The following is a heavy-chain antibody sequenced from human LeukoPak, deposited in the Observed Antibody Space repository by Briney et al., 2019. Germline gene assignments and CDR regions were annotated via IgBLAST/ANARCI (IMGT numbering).Heavy chain of an antibody. CDR3: ATDSGSYRHDAFVM. J-gene: IGHJ3*02. CDR1: GFTFSSYT. V-gene: IGHV3-21*01. D-gene: IGHD1-26*01. CDR2: IRSSSSYI. Sequence: PGGSLRLSCAASGFTFSSYTMNWVRQAPGKGLEWVSFIRSSSSYIYYADSVKGRFTISRDNAKNSLYLQMNSLRVEDTAVYYCATDSGSYRHDAFVMWGQGTTVTVSS.